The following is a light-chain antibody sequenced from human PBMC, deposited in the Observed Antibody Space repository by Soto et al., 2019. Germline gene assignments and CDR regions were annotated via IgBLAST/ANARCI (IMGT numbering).Light chain of an antibody. J-gene: IGKJ1*01. Sequence: VLTQSPATLSLSPGERGTLSCRASQSISRDFLAWYQQKPGQAPRLLIYGTSNRATGIPDRFSGSGSGTDFTLTISRLNPEDLAVYYCQHYGRPLWTFGQGTRWISN. CDR3: QHYGRPLWT. V-gene: IGKV3-20*01. CDR2: GTS. CDR1: QSISRDF.